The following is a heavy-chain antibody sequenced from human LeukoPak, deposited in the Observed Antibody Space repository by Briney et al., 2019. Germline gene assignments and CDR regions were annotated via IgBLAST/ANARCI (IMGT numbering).Heavy chain of an antibody. J-gene: IGHJ5*01. CDR2: ISGAGGSA. V-gene: IGHV3-23*01. CDR3: AKDGPPRRFDS. CDR1: GFTFSRYA. Sequence: GGSLRLSCAASGFTFSRYAMSWVRQTPGKGLEWVSSISGAGGSAYYADSVKGRFTISRDNSKNTVYVQMNSLRAEDTAVYYCAKDGPPRRFDSWGQGTQVTVSS.